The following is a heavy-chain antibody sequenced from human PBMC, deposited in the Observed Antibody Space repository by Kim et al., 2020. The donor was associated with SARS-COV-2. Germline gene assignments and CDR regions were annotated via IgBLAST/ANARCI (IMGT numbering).Heavy chain of an antibody. V-gene: IGHV4-39*01. Sequence: SETLSLTCTVSGGSISSRIYYWGWIRQPPGKGLEWIGSIYYSGSTYYNPSLKSRVTISVDTSKNQFSLKLSSVTAADTAVYYCARAVDGAAATYYFDYWGEGTLVTVSS. D-gene: IGHD2-15*01. J-gene: IGHJ4*02. CDR3: ARAVDGAAATYYFDY. CDR1: GGSISSRIYY. CDR2: IYYSGST.